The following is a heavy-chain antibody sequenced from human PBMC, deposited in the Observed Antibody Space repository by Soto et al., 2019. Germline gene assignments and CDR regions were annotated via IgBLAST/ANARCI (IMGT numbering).Heavy chain of an antibody. CDR2: INTDGSST. CDR3: ARGYYGDYDY. CDR1: RFTFSSYW. Sequence: EVQLVESGGGLVQPGGSLRLSCAASRFTFSSYWMHWVRQAPGKGLVWVSRINTDGSSTTYADSGKGRFTISRDNAKNTLYLQMNSLRAEDTAVYYCARGYYGDYDYWGQGTLVTVSS. J-gene: IGHJ4*02. D-gene: IGHD4-17*01. V-gene: IGHV3-74*01.